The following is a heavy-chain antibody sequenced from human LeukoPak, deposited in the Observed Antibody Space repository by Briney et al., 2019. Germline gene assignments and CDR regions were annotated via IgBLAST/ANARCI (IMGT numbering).Heavy chain of an antibody. Sequence: NPSETLSLTCTVSGGSISNYHWSWIRQPPGKGLGWIGYIYYRGSTKYNPSLESRVTISVDMSKNQFSLKLNSVTAADTAMYYCVRVQADGHSDIWGQGTMVTVSS. J-gene: IGHJ3*02. CDR3: VRVQADGHSDI. D-gene: IGHD5-24*01. CDR2: IYYRGST. CDR1: GGSISNYH. V-gene: IGHV4-59*01.